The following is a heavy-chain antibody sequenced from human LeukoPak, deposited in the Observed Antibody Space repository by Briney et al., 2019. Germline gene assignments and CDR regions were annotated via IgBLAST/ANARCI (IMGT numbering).Heavy chain of an antibody. V-gene: IGHV3-9*01. CDR3: AKDRTYFYTSGSSLDY. CDR2: ISWNSDNK. D-gene: IGHD3-10*01. J-gene: IGHJ4*02. CDR1: GFPFDDYA. Sequence: GGSLRLSCAASGFPFDDYAMHWVRQAPGKGLEWVSGISWNSDNKGYADSLKGRFIISRDNAKKSLYLQMNSLRAEDTALYYCAKDRTYFYTSGSSLDYWGQGTLVTVSS.